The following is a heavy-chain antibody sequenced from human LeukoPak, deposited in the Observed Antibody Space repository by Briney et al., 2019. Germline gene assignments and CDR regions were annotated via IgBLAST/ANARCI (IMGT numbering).Heavy chain of an antibody. D-gene: IGHD4/OR15-4a*01. CDR3: ARDTLGEGEDANYAVYYFDY. Sequence: GGSLRLSCAASGFRFNTYWMSWVRQAPGKGLEWVANKKKDGNEKYYADSVKGRFTISRDNGKNSLDLQMNSLRADDTAVYYCARDTLGEGEDANYAVYYFDYWGQGTVVTVSS. J-gene: IGHJ4*02. CDR1: GFRFNTYW. V-gene: IGHV3-7*01. CDR2: KKKDGNEK.